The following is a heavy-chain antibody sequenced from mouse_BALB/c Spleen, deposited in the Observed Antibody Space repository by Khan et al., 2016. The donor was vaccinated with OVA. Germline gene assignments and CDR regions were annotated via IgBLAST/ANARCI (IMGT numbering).Heavy chain of an antibody. Sequence: QIQLVQSGPELKKPGETVKISCKASGYIFTNYGMNWVKQAPGQGLKWMGWINTYTGEPTYADDFRGRFAFSLETYASTAYLQINNLKNEDTATYFCASGAFYYCRRKTAWFAYWGQGTLVTVSA. D-gene: IGHD1-1*01. V-gene: IGHV9-3-1*01. CDR3: ASGAFYYCRRKTAWFAY. J-gene: IGHJ3*01. CDR2: INTYTGEP. CDR1: GYIFTNYG.